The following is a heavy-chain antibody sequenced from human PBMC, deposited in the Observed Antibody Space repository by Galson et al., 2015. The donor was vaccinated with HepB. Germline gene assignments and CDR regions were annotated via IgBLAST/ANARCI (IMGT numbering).Heavy chain of an antibody. V-gene: IGHV4-4*07. J-gene: IGHJ3*02. Sequence: SETLSLTCTVSGGSISSYYWSWIRQPAGKGLEWIGRIYTSGSTNYNPSLKSRVTMSVDTSKNQFSLKLSSVTAADTAVYYCASRGDILTGPYAFDIWGQGTMVTVSS. CDR1: GGSISSYY. CDR3: ASRGDILTGPYAFDI. CDR2: IYTSGST. D-gene: IGHD3-9*01.